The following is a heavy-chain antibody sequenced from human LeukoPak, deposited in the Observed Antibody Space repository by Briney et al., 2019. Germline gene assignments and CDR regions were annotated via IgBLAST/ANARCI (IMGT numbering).Heavy chain of an antibody. V-gene: IGHV3-23*01. CDR2: VSGSAGTT. D-gene: IGHD2-2*01. CDR1: GFTFSSYA. CDR3: ARTPLVRYFDP. J-gene: IGHJ4*02. Sequence: PGGSLRLSRAASGFTFSSYAMSWVRQARGKGLEWVSAVSGSAGTTYYADAVKGRFTISRDNSKNTLYLQMSSLRAEDTALYCGARTPLVRYFDPWGQGTLVTVSS.